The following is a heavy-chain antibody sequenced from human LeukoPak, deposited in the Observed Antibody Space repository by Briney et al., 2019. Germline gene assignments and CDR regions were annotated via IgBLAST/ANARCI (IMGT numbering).Heavy chain of an antibody. CDR1: GFTFSSYA. CDR2: IPYDGSNK. Sequence: AGGSLRLSCAASGFTFSSYAMHWVRQAPGKGLEWVAVIPYDGSNKYYADSVKGRFTISRDNSKNTLYLQMNSLRAEDTAVYYCARLPNYYDSSGYSLDYWGQGTLVTVSS. D-gene: IGHD3-22*01. J-gene: IGHJ4*02. CDR3: ARLPNYYDSSGYSLDY. V-gene: IGHV3-30-3*01.